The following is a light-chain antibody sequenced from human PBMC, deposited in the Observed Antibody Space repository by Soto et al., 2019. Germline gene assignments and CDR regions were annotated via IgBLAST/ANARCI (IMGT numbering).Light chain of an antibody. Sequence: DIQMTQSPSTLSASVGDIVTITCRASQGISKWLAWYQQKPGKAPKLLIYGASSFENGVPSRFSGSGSGTEFTLTISSRQPDDFATYFCQQYNSYDMSSFGQGTNVDLK. CDR3: QQYNSYDMSS. CDR1: QGISKW. V-gene: IGKV1-5*01. J-gene: IGKJ1*01. CDR2: GAS.